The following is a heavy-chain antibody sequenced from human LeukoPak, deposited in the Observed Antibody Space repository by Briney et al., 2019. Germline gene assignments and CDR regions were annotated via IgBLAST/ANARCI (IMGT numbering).Heavy chain of an antibody. J-gene: IGHJ3*02. CDR3: ARTYDFGRGPPGDAFDN. CDR1: GFTFTIFG. V-gene: IGHV3-48*01. CDR2: IDARSGIT. Sequence: PGGSLRLSCAASGFTFTIFGLNWVRQAPGKVPEWVSYIDARSGITYYADSAQGRFTISRDNAQESVFLQMNSLRADDTAVYYCARTYDFGRGPPGDAFDNWGPGTLVTVSS. D-gene: IGHD3-3*01.